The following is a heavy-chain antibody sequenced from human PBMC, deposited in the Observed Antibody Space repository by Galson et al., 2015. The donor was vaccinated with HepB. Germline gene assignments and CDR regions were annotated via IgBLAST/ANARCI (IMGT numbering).Heavy chain of an antibody. V-gene: IGHV3-23*01. J-gene: IGHJ4*02. CDR3: AKVFPEKTDGWYRQALYYFDS. CDR1: GFTSSYYA. Sequence: SLRLSCAASGFTSSYYAMSWVRQAPGKGLEWISAITPSGDNTYSADSMKGRFTISRDNSRNTLFLQMSSLRAGDTAIYFCAKVFPEKTDGWYRQALYYFDSWGQGTRVTVSS. CDR2: ITPSGDNT. D-gene: IGHD6-19*01.